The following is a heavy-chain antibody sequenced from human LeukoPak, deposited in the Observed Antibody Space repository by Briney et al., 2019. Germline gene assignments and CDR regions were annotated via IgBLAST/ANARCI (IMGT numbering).Heavy chain of an antibody. CDR3: ARVVHSSSWSGLGYFDY. CDR2: VNPNRGDT. V-gene: IGHV1-2*02. Sequence: ASAKVSCKASGYAFTGYYVHWIRQAPGLGLEWMGWVNPNRGDTTYAQKFQGRVTMTSDTSISTAYMDLSRLRSDDTAVYYCARVVHSSSWSGLGYFDYWGQGTLVAVSS. CDR1: GYAFTGYY. J-gene: IGHJ4*02. D-gene: IGHD6-13*01.